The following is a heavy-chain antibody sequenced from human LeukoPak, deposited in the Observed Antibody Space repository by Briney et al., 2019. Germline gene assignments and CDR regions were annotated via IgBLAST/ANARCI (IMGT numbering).Heavy chain of an antibody. D-gene: IGHD6-19*01. V-gene: IGHV1-8*01. CDR3: ARVYSSGWYYHYYYYMDV. Sequence: ASVKVSCKASGYTFTSYDINLVRQATGQGLEWMGWMNPNSGNTGYAQKFQGRVTMTRNTSISTAYMELSSLRSEDTAVYYCARVYSSGWYYHYYYYMDVWGKGTTVTVSS. CDR1: GYTFTSYD. J-gene: IGHJ6*03. CDR2: MNPNSGNT.